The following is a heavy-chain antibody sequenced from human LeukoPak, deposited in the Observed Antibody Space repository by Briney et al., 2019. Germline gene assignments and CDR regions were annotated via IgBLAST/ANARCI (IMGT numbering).Heavy chain of an antibody. Sequence: GASVKVSCKASGYTFTGYYMHWVRQAPGQGLEWMGWINPNSGGTNYAQKFQGRVTMTRDTSISTAYMELSRLRSDDTAVYYCARWVSGSWYVGGYWFDPWAQGTLVPVPS. V-gene: IGHV1-2*02. J-gene: IGHJ5*02. CDR3: ARWVSGSWYVGGYWFDP. CDR2: INPNSGGT. CDR1: GYTFTGYY. D-gene: IGHD6-13*01.